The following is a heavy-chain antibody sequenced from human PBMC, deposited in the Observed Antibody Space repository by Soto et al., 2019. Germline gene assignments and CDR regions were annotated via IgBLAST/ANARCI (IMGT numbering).Heavy chain of an antibody. CDR3: EKDRMGAGVRGYFDY. Sequence: QVQLVESGGGVVQPGRSLRLPCAGSGFTLSPYDRLWPRQSPGKGLEWVAVISCDGSNKYYADSVKGRFTISRDNSKNTLYLQMNSLRAEDTAVYYCEKDRMGAGVRGYFDYWGQGTLVTVSS. J-gene: IGHJ4*02. V-gene: IGHV3-30*18. D-gene: IGHD3-10*01. CDR1: GFTLSPYD. CDR2: ISCDGSNK.